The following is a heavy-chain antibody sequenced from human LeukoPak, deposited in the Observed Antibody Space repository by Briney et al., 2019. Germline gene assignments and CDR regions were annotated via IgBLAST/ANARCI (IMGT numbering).Heavy chain of an antibody. J-gene: IGHJ6*03. V-gene: IGHV3-30-3*02. CDR2: ISYDGSNK. CDR1: GFTFSSYA. CDR3: AKHWSYCSTTSCFFNYYYYYMDV. Sequence: GGSLRLSCAASGFTFSSYAMHWVRQAPGKGLEWVAVISYDGSNKYYADSVKGRFTISRDNSKSTLYLQMNNLRAEDTAVYYCAKHWSYCSTTSCFFNYYYYYMDVWGKGTTVTVSS. D-gene: IGHD2-2*01.